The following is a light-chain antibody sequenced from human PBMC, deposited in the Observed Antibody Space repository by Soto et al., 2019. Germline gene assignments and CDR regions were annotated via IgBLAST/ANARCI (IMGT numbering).Light chain of an antibody. CDR2: DAS. V-gene: IGKV3-15*01. CDR1: QSVSSK. CDR3: QQYKSWPT. J-gene: IGKJ3*01. Sequence: EIVMTQSPATLSVSPGERATLSCRASQSVSSKLAWYQQRPGQAPRLFIYDASTRATGIPARFSGSGSGTDFTLTISSLQSEDFAVYYCQQYKSWPTFGPGTKVDIK.